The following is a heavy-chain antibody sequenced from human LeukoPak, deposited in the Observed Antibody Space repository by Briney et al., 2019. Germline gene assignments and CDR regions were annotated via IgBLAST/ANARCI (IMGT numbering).Heavy chain of an antibody. V-gene: IGHV3-21*01. Sequence: GGSLRLSCAASGFTFSSFDMDWVRQAPGKGLEWVPSISGSSSYMYYADSVRGRFTVSRDNAKNTLSLQMNSLRAEDTAVYYCARPLVPAARDAFDIWGQGTLVTVSS. CDR2: ISGSSSYM. D-gene: IGHD2-2*01. CDR1: GFTFSSFD. CDR3: ARPLVPAARDAFDI. J-gene: IGHJ3*02.